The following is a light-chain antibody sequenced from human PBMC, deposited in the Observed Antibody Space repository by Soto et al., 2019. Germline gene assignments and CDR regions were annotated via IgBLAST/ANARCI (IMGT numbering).Light chain of an antibody. CDR2: GNS. CDR1: SSNIGAGYD. CDR3: QSYDSSLSGWV. Sequence: QSVLTQPPSVSGAPGQRVTISCTGSSSNIGAGYDVHWYQQLPGTAPKLLIYGNSNRPSGVPDRFSVSKSGTSASLAITGLQAEDEADCYCQSYDSSLSGWVFGGGTKVTVL. V-gene: IGLV1-40*01. J-gene: IGLJ3*02.